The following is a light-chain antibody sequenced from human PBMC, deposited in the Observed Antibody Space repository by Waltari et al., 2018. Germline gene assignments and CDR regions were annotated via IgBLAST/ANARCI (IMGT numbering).Light chain of an antibody. CDR3: QHYLRLPVT. Sequence: EIVLTPSPATLSLTLGERATVSSRASQRVSRALDRYQQKPGQAPSLLVYCTSTRATGIPDRFSGSGSGTDFSLTISRLEPDDFAVYFCQHYLRLPVTFGQGTTVEI. CDR2: CTS. CDR1: QRVSRA. V-gene: IGKV3-20*01. J-gene: IGKJ1*01.